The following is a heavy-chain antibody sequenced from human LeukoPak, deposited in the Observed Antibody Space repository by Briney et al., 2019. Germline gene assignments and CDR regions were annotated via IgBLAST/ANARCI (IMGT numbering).Heavy chain of an antibody. CDR1: GFTFSGHT. CDR2: IWFDGSNT. Sequence: GGSLRLSCAASGFTFSGHTMHWVRQAPGKGLEWVALIWFDGSNTDYADSVKGRFTISRDNSQNTVSLQMNSLRGEDTAVYYCAKELKLGHCFHRDCHDAFDFWGQGTTVPVSS. D-gene: IGHD7-27*01. J-gene: IGHJ3*01. V-gene: IGHV3-33*03. CDR3: AKELKLGHCFHRDCHDAFDF.